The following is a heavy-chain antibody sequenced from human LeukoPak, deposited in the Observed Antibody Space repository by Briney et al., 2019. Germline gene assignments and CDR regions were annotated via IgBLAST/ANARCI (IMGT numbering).Heavy chain of an antibody. CDR1: GFTFDDYA. D-gene: IGHD3-3*01. Sequence: GGSLRLSCAASGFTFDDYAMHWVRQVPGKGLEWVSGISWNSGSIDYADSVKGRFTISRDNAKNSLYLQMSSLRAEDTAFYYCAKGQGLRSSWFDPWGQGTLVTVSS. CDR2: ISWNSGSI. J-gene: IGHJ5*02. V-gene: IGHV3-9*01. CDR3: AKGQGLRSSWFDP.